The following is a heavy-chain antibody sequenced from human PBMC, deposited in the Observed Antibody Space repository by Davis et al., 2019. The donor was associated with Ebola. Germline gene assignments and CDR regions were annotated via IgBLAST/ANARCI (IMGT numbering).Heavy chain of an antibody. Sequence: PSETLSLTCTVSGGSISSDDYYWNWIRQPPGKGLEWIGYIFYSGATYYNPSLKSRVTISVDTSKNQFSLKLSSVTAADTAVYYCARGTSSYYDILTGYYFDYWGQGTLVTVSS. D-gene: IGHD3-9*01. CDR3: ARGTSSYYDILTGYYFDY. V-gene: IGHV4-30-4*02. CDR2: IFYSGAT. J-gene: IGHJ4*02. CDR1: GGSISSDDYY.